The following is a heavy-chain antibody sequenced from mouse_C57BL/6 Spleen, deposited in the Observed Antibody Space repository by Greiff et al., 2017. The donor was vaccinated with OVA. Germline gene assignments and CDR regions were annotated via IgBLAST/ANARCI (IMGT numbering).Heavy chain of an antibody. CDR2: IYPGDGDT. D-gene: IGHD3-2*02. Sequence: QVQLQQSGAELVKPGASVKISCKASGYAFSSYWMNWVKQRPGKGLEWIGQIYPGDGDTNYNGKFKGKATLTADKSSSTAYMQLSSLTSEDSAVYFCARSDSSGPVAMDYWGQGTSVTVSS. CDR3: ARSDSSGPVAMDY. J-gene: IGHJ4*01. CDR1: GYAFSSYW. V-gene: IGHV1-80*01.